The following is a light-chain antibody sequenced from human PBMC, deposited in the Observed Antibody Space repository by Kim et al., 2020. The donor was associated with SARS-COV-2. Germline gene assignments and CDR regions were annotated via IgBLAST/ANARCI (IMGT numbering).Light chain of an antibody. CDR1: QGISNS. V-gene: IGKV1-27*01. J-gene: IGKJ1*01. CDR3: QKYNAAPWT. CDR2: AAS. Sequence: ASVGDRVNITGRASQGISNSLAWFQQKPGKAPKVLIDAASTLQSGVPSRFSGSGSGTDFTLTISSLQPEDVATYYCQKYNAAPWTFGQGTKVDIK.